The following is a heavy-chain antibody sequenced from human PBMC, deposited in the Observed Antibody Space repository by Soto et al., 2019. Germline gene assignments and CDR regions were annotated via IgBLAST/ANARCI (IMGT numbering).Heavy chain of an antibody. CDR3: AREYCSSTSCSPEAFDI. D-gene: IGHD2-2*01. Sequence: VASVKVSCKASGGTFSSYTISWVRQAPGQGLEWMGRIIPILGIANYAQKFQGRVTITADKSTSTAYMELSSLRSEDTAVYYCAREYCSSTSCSPEAFDIWGQGTMVTVSS. CDR2: IIPILGIA. CDR1: GGTFSSYT. J-gene: IGHJ3*02. V-gene: IGHV1-69*04.